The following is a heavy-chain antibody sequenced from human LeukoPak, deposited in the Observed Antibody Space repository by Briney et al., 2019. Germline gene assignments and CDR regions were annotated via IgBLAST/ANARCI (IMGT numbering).Heavy chain of an antibody. Sequence: GGSLRLSCAASGFTFSNYWISWVRQPPGKGLEWVAVISYDGSNKYYADSVKGRFTISRDNSKNTLYLQMNSLRAEDTAVYYCAKDRRSAAAIDYWGQGTLVTVSS. CDR2: ISYDGSNK. J-gene: IGHJ4*02. D-gene: IGHD6-13*01. CDR3: AKDRRSAAAIDY. CDR1: GFTFSNYW. V-gene: IGHV3-30*18.